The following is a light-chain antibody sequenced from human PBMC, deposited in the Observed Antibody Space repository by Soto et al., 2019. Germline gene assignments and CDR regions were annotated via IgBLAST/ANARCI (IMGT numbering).Light chain of an antibody. V-gene: IGKV1-33*01. CDR1: EDISHY. Sequence: DIQMTQSPSSLSASIGDRVTISCHASEDISHYVNWYQQQPGKAPKLLIYDGYELQTGVPSRFSGSGSKTDFYLTISSLRPEDFASYYCQQYDNIRVTFGPVTIVDLK. CDR3: QQYDNIRVT. CDR2: DGY. J-gene: IGKJ3*01.